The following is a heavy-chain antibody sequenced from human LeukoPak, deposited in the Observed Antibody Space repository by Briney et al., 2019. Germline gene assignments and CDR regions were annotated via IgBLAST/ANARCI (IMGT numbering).Heavy chain of an antibody. V-gene: IGHV4-59*01. CDR2: IHYSGST. J-gene: IGHJ6*03. CDR1: GGSISRYY. Sequence: PSETLSLTCTVSGGSISRYYWSWIRQPPGKGLESIGYIHYSGSTNYNPSLKSRVTISLDTSKDQFSVNLNSVTAADTAVYYCVRATSVQRRDGYNYSFYYYMDVWGKGTTVTVSS. CDR3: VRATSVQRRDGYNYSFYYYMDV. D-gene: IGHD5-24*01.